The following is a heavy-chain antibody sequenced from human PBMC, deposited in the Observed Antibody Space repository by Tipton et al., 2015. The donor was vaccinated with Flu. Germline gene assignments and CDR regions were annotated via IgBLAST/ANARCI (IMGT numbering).Heavy chain of an antibody. CDR3: ARAGGYGYDY. CDR2: IYYSGST. D-gene: IGHD5-18*01. CDR1: GGSISSSSYY. V-gene: IGHV4-39*07. J-gene: IGHJ4*02. Sequence: TLSLTCTVSGGSISSSSYYWGWIRQPPGKGLEWIGSIYYSGSTYYSPSLKSRVTISVDTSKNQFSLKLSSVTAADTAVYYCARAGGYGYDYWGQGTLVTVSS.